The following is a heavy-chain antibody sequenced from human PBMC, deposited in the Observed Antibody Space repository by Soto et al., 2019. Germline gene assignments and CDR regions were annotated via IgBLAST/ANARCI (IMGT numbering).Heavy chain of an antibody. CDR1: GFTFSSYS. D-gene: IGHD3-22*01. J-gene: IGHJ5*02. V-gene: IGHV3-48*02. Sequence: GWSLGLSCAASGFTFSSYSMNWVRQAPGKGLEWVSYISSSSSTIYYADSVKGRFTISRDNAKNSLYLQINSLRDEDTAVYYCARDPAYYYDSSGTNWFDPWGQGTLVTVSS. CDR2: ISSSSSTI. CDR3: ARDPAYYYDSSGTNWFDP.